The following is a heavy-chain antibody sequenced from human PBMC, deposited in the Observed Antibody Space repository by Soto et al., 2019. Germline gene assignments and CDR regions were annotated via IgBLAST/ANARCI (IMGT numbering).Heavy chain of an antibody. CDR3: ARTITNGVDYWYFDL. D-gene: IGHD2-8*01. J-gene: IGHJ2*01. CDR2: IIPIFGTA. Sequence: QVQLVQSGAEVKKPGSSVKVSCKASGGTFSSYAISWVRQAPGQGLEWMGGIIPIFGTANYAQKFQGRVTISADESTSTAYMELCSLRSEDTAVYYCARTITNGVDYWYFDLWGRGTLVTVSS. CDR1: GGTFSSYA. V-gene: IGHV1-69*01.